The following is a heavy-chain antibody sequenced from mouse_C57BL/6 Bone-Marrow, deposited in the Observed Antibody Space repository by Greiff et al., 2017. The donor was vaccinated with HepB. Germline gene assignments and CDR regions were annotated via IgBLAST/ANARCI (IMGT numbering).Heavy chain of an antibody. CDR1: GFTFSSYT. Sequence: VQLKESGGGLVKPGGSLKLSCAASGFTFSSYTMSWVRQTPEKRLEWVATISGGGGNTYYPDSVKGRVTISRDNAKNTLYLQMSSLRSEDTALYYCATLTTVTQYYAMGYWGQGTSVTVSS. V-gene: IGHV5-9*01. D-gene: IGHD1-1*01. CDR2: ISGGGGNT. CDR3: ATLTTVTQYYAMGY. J-gene: IGHJ4*01.